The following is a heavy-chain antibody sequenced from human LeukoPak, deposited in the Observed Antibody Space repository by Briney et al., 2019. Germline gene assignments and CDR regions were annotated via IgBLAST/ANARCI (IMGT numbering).Heavy chain of an antibody. CDR3: ARDSRSVVVPAAIRANFDY. V-gene: IGHV3-66*01. J-gene: IGHJ4*02. CDR2: IYSGGST. CDR1: GFTVSSNY. D-gene: IGHD2-2*01. Sequence: GGSLRLSCAASGFTVSSNYMSWVRQAPGKGLEWVSVIYSGGSTYYADSVKGRFTISRDNSKNTLYLQMNSLRAGDTAVYYCARDSRSVVVPAAIRANFDYWGQGTLVTVSS.